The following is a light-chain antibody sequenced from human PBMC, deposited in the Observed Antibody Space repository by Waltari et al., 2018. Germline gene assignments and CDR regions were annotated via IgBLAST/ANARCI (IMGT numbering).Light chain of an antibody. V-gene: IGKV3-20*01. J-gene: IGKJ2*01. CDR2: GAV. Sequence: IVLTQSPDTVSLSPGDKARLSCRASQNLTNNFLAWHQQRPGQPPGLLIHGAVRKATGVSDRFSGSGSGTDFTLTISRLETEDSAVYYCQQYGTSPYTFGQGTKVEIK. CDR3: QQYGTSPYT. CDR1: QNLTNNF.